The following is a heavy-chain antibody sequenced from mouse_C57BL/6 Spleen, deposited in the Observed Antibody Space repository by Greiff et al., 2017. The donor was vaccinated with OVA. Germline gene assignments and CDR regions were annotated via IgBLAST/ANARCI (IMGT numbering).Heavy chain of an antibody. D-gene: IGHD2-3*01. V-gene: IGHV3-1*01. J-gene: IGHJ3*01. CDR1: GYSITSGYD. CDR2: ISYSGST. CDR3: ARLDGYYGFAY. Sequence: EVKLQESGPGMVKPSQSLSLTCTVTGYSITSGYDWHWIRHFPGNKLEWMGYISYSGSTNYNPSLKSRISITHDTSKNHFFLKLNSVTTEDTATYYCARLDGYYGFAYWGQGTLVTVSA.